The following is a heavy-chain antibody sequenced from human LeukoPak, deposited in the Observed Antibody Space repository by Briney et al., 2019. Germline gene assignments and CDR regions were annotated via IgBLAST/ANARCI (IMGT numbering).Heavy chain of an antibody. CDR3: ARESALDHDAFDI. CDR2: INPDSDCT. V-gene: IGHV1-2*02. CDR1: GYTFTDYY. J-gene: IGHJ3*02. Sequence: ASVKVSCKASGYTFTDYYMHWVRQAPGQGLEWMGWINPDSDCTNYAQNFQGRVTMTRDTSISTAYMELSRLRSDHTAIYYCARESALDHDAFDIWGQGTMVTVSS.